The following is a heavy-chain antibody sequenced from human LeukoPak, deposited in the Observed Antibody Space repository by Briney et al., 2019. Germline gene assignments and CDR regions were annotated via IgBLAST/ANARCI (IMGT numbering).Heavy chain of an antibody. V-gene: IGHV3-30*03. D-gene: IGHD1-26*01. CDR3: ARDGATTGLY. CDR1: GFTVSSNY. Sequence: GGSLRLSCAASGFTVSSNYMSWVRQAPGKGLEWVAVISYDGSNKYYADSVKGRFTISRDNSKNTLYLQMNSLRAEDTAVYYCARDGATTGLYWGQGTLVTVSS. CDR2: ISYDGSNK. J-gene: IGHJ4*02.